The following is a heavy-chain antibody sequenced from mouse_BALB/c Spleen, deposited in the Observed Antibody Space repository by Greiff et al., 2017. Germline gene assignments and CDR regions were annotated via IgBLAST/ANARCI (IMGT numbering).Heavy chain of an antibody. V-gene: IGHV2-9*02. CDR1: GFSLTSYG. D-gene: IGHD2-1*01. J-gene: IGHJ3*01. CDR3: ARDRGNYVAY. CDR2: IWAGGST. Sequence: VHLVESGPGLVAPSQSLSITCTVSGFSLTSYGVHWVRQPPGKGLEWLGVIWAGGSTNYNSALMSRLSISKDNSKSQVFLKMNSLQTDDTAMYYCARDRGNYVAYWGQGTLVTVSA.